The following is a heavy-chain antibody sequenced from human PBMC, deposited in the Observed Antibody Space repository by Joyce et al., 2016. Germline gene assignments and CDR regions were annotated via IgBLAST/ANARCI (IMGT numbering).Heavy chain of an antibody. J-gene: IGHJ3*02. D-gene: IGHD3-16*01. Sequence: EVQLVEAGGALVQPGGSLRLSCAASGFTFSAYEIHWVSQTKAKGLEWVSAIGTAGDPYYAGSVKGRFTISRENAKSSLFRQMNSLRAEDTAVYYCARERGGGMSAFDIWGQGTMVTVSS. CDR3: ARERGGGMSAFDI. CDR1: GFTFSAYE. CDR2: IGTAGDP. V-gene: IGHV3-13*05.